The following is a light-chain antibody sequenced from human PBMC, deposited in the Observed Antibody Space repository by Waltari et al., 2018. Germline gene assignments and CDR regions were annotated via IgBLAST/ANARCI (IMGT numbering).Light chain of an antibody. CDR1: ALPQPH. CDR3: QSADGSGAYRA. V-gene: IGLV3-25*03. Sequence: SYRLTQPPSVSVPPGQTARITCSGDALPQPHSYWYQQKAVQAPVLVIYKDTERASGIPERFSGSSSGTTVTLTIRGAQAEDEADYYCQSADGSGAYRAFGGGTKLTVL. J-gene: IGLJ2*01. CDR2: KDT.